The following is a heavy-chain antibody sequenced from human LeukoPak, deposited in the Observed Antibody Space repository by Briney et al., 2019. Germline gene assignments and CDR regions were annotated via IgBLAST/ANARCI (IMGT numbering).Heavy chain of an antibody. D-gene: IGHD2-2*01. CDR2: ISAYNGNT. V-gene: IGHV1-18*01. Sequence: ASVKVSCKASGYTFTSYDINWVRQAPGQGLEWMGWISAYNGNTNYAQKLQGRVTMTTDTSTSTAYMELRSLRSDDTAVYYCARDSQLLLASPFDYWGQGTLVTVSS. CDR1: GYTFTSYD. CDR3: ARDSQLLLASPFDY. J-gene: IGHJ4*02.